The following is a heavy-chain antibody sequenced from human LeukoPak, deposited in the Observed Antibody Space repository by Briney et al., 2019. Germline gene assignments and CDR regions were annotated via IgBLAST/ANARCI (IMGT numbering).Heavy chain of an antibody. CDR2: CTDSSSTI. Sequence: GSLRLSCAASGFTFNTYNMNWVRQAPGKGLEWVSYCTDSSSTIYYADSVKGRFSISRDNAKNSLYLQMNSLRDEDTAVYYCARDGGSSTHPFDFWGQGTLVTVSS. J-gene: IGHJ4*02. D-gene: IGHD1-26*01. V-gene: IGHV3-48*02. CDR3: ARDGGSSTHPFDF. CDR1: GFTFNTYN.